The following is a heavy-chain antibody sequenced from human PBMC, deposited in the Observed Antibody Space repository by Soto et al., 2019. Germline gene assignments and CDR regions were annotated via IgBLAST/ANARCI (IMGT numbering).Heavy chain of an antibody. CDR1: SRSG. V-gene: IGHV3-23*01. D-gene: IGHD6-19*01. CDR2: ISDSGGST. J-gene: IGHJ4*02. Sequence: SRSGRTWVRQAKGLGLQWVSAISDSGGSTYYAGSVRGRFTISRDNSKNTLYLQINRLGAEQKAVSYCAKDKPAAGSQWLVPIWGRGTLVTLSS. CDR3: AKDKPAAGSQWLVPI.